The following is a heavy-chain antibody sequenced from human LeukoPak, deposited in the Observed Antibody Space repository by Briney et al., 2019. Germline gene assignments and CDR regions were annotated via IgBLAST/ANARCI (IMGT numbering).Heavy chain of an antibody. D-gene: IGHD5/OR15-5a*01. CDR3: ASLRFIGYYYYMDV. V-gene: IGHV4-39*01. CDR1: GGSISSSSYY. CDR2: IYYSGST. Sequence: SETLSLTCTVSGGSISSSSYYWGWIRQPPGKGLEWIGSIYYSGSTYYNPSLKSRVTISVDTSKNQFSLKLSSVTAADTAVYYCASLRFIGYYYYMDVWGKGTTVTASS. J-gene: IGHJ6*03.